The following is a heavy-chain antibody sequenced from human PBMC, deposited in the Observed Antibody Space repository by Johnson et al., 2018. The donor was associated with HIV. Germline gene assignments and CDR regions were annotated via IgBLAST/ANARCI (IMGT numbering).Heavy chain of an antibody. D-gene: IGHD2-21*01. J-gene: IGHJ3*02. V-gene: IGHV3-15*01. CDR3: TTGGHIVVVIATNDAFDI. Sequence: VQLVESGGGLVKPGGSLRLSCAASGFTFSDYYMSWVRQAPGKGLEWVGRIKSKTDGGTTDYAAPVKGRFTISRDDSKNTLYLQMNSLKTEDTAVYYCTTGGHIVVVIATNDAFDICGHGTMVTVSS. CDR2: IKSKTDGGTT. CDR1: GFTFSDYY.